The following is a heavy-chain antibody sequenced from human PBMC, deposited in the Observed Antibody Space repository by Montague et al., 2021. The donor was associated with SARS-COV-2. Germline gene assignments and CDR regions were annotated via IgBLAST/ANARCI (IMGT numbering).Heavy chain of an antibody. J-gene: IGHJ4*02. D-gene: IGHD4-11*01. CDR2: INDRGVTNY. V-gene: IGHV4-39*07. Sequence: SETLSLTCSVSGGSITSGNYYWNWIRQPPGKGLEWIAEINDRGVTNYNYNPSLGSRVTISADTSKNQFSLKLRSVTAADTAVYYCARWDPQTLTVISLRGKSANDYWGQGTLVTVSS. CDR3: ARWDPQTLTVISLRGKSANDY. CDR1: GGSITSGNYY.